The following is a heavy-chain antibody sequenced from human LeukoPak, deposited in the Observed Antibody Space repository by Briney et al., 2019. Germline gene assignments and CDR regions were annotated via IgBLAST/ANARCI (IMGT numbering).Heavy chain of an antibody. Sequence: SETLSLTCTVSGGSISGSSYYWGWIRQPPGKGLEWIGSIYYSGSTYYNPSLKSRVTISVDRSKNQFSLKLSSVTAADTAVYYCARVPHLPRITIFGVVRAFDIWGQGTMVTVSS. J-gene: IGHJ3*02. CDR3: ARVPHLPRITIFGVVRAFDI. CDR1: GGSISGSSYY. CDR2: IYYSGST. V-gene: IGHV4-39*07. D-gene: IGHD3-3*01.